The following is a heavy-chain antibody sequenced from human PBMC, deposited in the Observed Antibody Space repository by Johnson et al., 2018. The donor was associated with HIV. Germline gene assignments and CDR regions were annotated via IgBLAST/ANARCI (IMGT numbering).Heavy chain of an antibody. CDR1: GFTFSSYA. Sequence: QVHLVESGGGVVQPGRSLRLSCAASGFTFSSYAMHWVRQAPGKGLEWVAVISYDGSNKYYADSVKGRFTISRDNSKNTLYLQMNSLGPEDTGVFYCAKYVPHSFDIWGQGTMVIVSS. D-gene: IGHD2-8*01. CDR2: ISYDGSNK. CDR3: AKYVPHSFDI. V-gene: IGHV3-30-3*01. J-gene: IGHJ3*02.